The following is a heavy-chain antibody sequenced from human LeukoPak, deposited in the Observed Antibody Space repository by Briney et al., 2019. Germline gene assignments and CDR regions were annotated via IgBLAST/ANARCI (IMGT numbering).Heavy chain of an antibody. V-gene: IGHV1-8*01. Sequence: ASVKVSCKASGYTFTSYDINWVRQATGQGLEWMGWMNPNSGNTGYAQKFQGRVTMTRNTSISTAYMELSSLRSEDTAVYYCARGHNVYSSGWRGFDYWGQGTLLTVSS. CDR1: GYTFTSYD. D-gene: IGHD6-19*01. J-gene: IGHJ4*02. CDR2: MNPNSGNT. CDR3: ARGHNVYSSGWRGFDY.